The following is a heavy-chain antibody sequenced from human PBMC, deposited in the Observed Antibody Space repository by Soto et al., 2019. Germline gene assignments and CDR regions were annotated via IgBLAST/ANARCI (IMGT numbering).Heavy chain of an antibody. J-gene: IGHJ4*02. V-gene: IGHV3-30-3*01. Sequence: GSLRLSCAASGFTFSSYAMHWVRQAPGKGLEWVAVISYDGSNKYYADSVKGRFTISRDNSKNTLYLQMNSLRAEDTAVYYCARDRIYSSSWYDYWGQGTLVTVSS. CDR2: ISYDGSNK. D-gene: IGHD6-13*01. CDR1: GFTFSSYA. CDR3: ARDRIYSSSWYDY.